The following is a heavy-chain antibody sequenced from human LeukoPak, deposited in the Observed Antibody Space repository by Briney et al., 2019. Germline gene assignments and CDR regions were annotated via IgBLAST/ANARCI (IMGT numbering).Heavy chain of an antibody. CDR1: GYTFTGYY. CDR2: INPNSGCT. V-gene: IGHV1-2*02. CDR3: AREYSSSFRPFDY. D-gene: IGHD6-13*01. Sequence: ASVKVSCKSSGYTFTGYYMHWVRQAPGQGLEWMGWINPNSGCTNYAQKFQGRVTMTRDTSISTAYMELSRLRPDDTAVYYCAREYSSSFRPFDYWGQGTLATVSS. J-gene: IGHJ4*02.